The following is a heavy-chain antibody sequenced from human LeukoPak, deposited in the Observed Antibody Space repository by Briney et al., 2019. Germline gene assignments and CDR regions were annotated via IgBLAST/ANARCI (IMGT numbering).Heavy chain of an antibody. CDR2: IRSKANSYAT. CDR3: TRRYGGNPGSNWFDP. CDR1: GFTLSGSA. Sequence: GSLKLSCAASGFTLSGSAMHWVRQASGKGLEWVGRIRSKANSYATAYAASVKGRFTISRDDSKNTAYLQMNSLKTEDTAVYYCTRRYGGNPGSNWFDPWGQGTLVTVSS. J-gene: IGHJ5*02. V-gene: IGHV3-73*01. D-gene: IGHD4-23*01.